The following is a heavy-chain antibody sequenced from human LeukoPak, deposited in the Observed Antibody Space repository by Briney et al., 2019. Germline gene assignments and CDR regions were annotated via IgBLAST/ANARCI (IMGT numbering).Heavy chain of an antibody. D-gene: IGHD5-18*01. CDR3: ARQDTAMVYFDY. J-gene: IGHJ4*02. V-gene: IGHV4-59*01. CDR2: IYYSGST. Sequence: SETLSLTCTVSGGSISSYYWCWIRQPPGKGLEWIGYIYYSGSTNYNPSLKSRVTISVDTSKNQFSLKLSSVTAADTAVYYCARQDTAMVYFDYWGQGTLVTVSS. CDR1: GGSISSYY.